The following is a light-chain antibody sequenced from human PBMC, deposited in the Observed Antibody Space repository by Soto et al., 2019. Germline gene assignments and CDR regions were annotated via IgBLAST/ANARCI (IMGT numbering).Light chain of an antibody. CDR1: SSDVGGYNY. Sequence: QSALTQPASVSGSPGQSITISCTGTSSDVGGYNYVSWYQQHPGKAPKLMIYEVSNRPSGVSNRFSGSKSGNTASLTISGHQAEDEADYYCRSYTSSSPQVFGTGTKVTVL. CDR2: EVS. V-gene: IGLV2-14*01. CDR3: RSYTSSSPQV. J-gene: IGLJ1*01.